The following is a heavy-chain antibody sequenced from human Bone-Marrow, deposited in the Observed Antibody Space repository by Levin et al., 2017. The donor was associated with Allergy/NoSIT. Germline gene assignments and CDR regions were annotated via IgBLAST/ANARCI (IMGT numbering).Heavy chain of an antibody. Sequence: GGSLRLSCAASGFTFSNAWMSWVRQAPGKGLEWVGRIKSKTDGGTTDYAAPVKGRFTISRDDSKNTLYLQMNSLKTEDTAVYYCTTVYYDILTGFYYYYYMDVWGKGTTVTVSS. CDR1: GFTFSNAW. J-gene: IGHJ6*03. CDR3: TTVYYDILTGFYYYYYMDV. D-gene: IGHD3-9*01. V-gene: IGHV3-15*01. CDR2: IKSKTDGGTT.